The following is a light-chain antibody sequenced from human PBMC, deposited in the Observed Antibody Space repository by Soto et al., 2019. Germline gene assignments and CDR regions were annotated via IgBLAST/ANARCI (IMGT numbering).Light chain of an antibody. V-gene: IGLV2-14*01. Sequence: QSVLTQPASVSGSPGQSITISCTGTSSDVGGYNYVSWYQHHPGKAPKLMIYEVSNRPSGVSNRFSDSKSGNTASLTISGLQAEDEADYYCSSYTSDSSVYVLGTGTKLTVL. J-gene: IGLJ1*01. CDR1: SSDVGGYNY. CDR3: SSYTSDSSVYV. CDR2: EVS.